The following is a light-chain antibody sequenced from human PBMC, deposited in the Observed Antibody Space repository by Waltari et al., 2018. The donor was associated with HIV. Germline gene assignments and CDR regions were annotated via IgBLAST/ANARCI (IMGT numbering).Light chain of an antibody. V-gene: IGLV1-44*01. CDR3: AAWDDSLNGLV. CDR2: NNN. J-gene: IGLJ2*01. Sequence: QSVLTQPPSASGTPGQRVTISCSGGSSNIGSNSVTCYQRLPGTAPNLLIYNNNQRPSGVPDRFSVSKSGTSASLAISGLQSEDEADYYCAAWDDSLNGLVFGGGTKLTVL. CDR1: SSNIGSNS.